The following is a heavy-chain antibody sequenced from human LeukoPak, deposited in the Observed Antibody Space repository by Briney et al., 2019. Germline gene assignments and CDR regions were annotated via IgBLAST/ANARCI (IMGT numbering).Heavy chain of an antibody. D-gene: IGHD3-3*01. CDR1: GFTFSSYS. CDR3: ARDTYDFWSGYYYYMDV. CDR2: ISSSSSYI. J-gene: IGHJ6*03. Sequence: GGSLRLSCAASGFTFSSYSMNWVRQAPGKGLEWVSSISSSSSYIYYADSVKGRFTISRDNAKNSLYLQMNSLRAEDTAVYYCARDTYDFWSGYYYYMDVWGKGTTVTVSS. V-gene: IGHV3-21*01.